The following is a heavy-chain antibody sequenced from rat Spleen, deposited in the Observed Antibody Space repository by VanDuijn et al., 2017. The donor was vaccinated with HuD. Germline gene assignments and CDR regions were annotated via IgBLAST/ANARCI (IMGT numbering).Heavy chain of an antibody. Sequence: EVQLVESGGCLVQPGRSLKLSCAASGFTFSDYAMAWVRQAPKKGLEWVATIIYDGSSTYYRDSVKGRFTISSNNAKITLYLQMDCLRSEDSATYYCERHGAGCSLYYFEDWGQGVLVMVSS. CDR2: IIYDGSST. CDR1: GFTFSDYA. V-gene: IGHV5-17*01. CDR3: ERHGAGCSLYYFED. D-gene: IGHD1-7*01. J-gene: IGHJ2*01.